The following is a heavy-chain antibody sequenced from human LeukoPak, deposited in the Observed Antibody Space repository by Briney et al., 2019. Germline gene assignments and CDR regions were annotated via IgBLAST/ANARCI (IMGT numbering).Heavy chain of an antibody. CDR1: GFTFSSSA. J-gene: IGHJ4*02. Sequence: PGGSLRLSCAASGFTFSSSALSWVRQAPGKGLEWVSTISGSGTSTYYADSVKGRFTISRDNSKKTLYPQMNSLRVEDTAVYFCASSTLSGTARSFDYWGQGTLVTVSS. V-gene: IGHV3-23*01. CDR3: ASSTLSGTARSFDY. CDR2: ISGSGTST. D-gene: IGHD6-6*01.